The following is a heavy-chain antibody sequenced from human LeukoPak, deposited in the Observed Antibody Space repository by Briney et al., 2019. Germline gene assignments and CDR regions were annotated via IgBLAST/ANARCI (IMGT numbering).Heavy chain of an antibody. D-gene: IGHD6-13*01. Sequence: YYSGSTHYNPSLKSRVTISVDTSKNQFSLKLNSVTAADTAVYYCARDQGASIPAAGTPVDPWGQGTLVIVSS. J-gene: IGHJ5*02. CDR2: YYSGST. V-gene: IGHV4-39*07. CDR3: ARDQGASIPAAGTPVDP.